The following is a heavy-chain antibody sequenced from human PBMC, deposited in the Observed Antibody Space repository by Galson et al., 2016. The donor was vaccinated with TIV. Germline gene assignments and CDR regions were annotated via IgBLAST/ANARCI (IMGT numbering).Heavy chain of an antibody. CDR3: ATCISGPTLALYYHGMDV. J-gene: IGHJ6*02. CDR2: ISSDGTNK. Sequence: SLRLSCAASGFNFKTFPIHWVRLAPGKGLEWVSLISSDGTNKYYADSVKGRFTISRDNSKNTVHPEMDSLRPEDTAMYFCATCISGPTLALYYHGMDVWGQGTTVTVSS. CDR1: GFNFKTFP. D-gene: IGHD3-10*01. V-gene: IGHV3-30-3*01.